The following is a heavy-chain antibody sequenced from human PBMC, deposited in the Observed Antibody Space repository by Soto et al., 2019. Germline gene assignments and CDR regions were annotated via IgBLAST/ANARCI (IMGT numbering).Heavy chain of an antibody. CDR1: GGTFSSYT. D-gene: IGHD3-10*01. V-gene: IGHV1-69*02. Sequence: QVQLVQSGAEVKKPGSSVKVSCKASGGTFSSYTISWVRQAPGQGLEWMGRIIPILGIANYAQKFQGRVTITADKSTSTAYMELSSLRSEDTAVYYCAGKVLLWFGELTPYYYYYMDVWGKGTTVTVSS. CDR2: IIPILGIA. CDR3: AGKVLLWFGELTPYYYYYMDV. J-gene: IGHJ6*03.